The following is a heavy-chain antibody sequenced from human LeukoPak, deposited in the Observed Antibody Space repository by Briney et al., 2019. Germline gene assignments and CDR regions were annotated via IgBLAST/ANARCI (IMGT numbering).Heavy chain of an antibody. D-gene: IGHD6-13*01. CDR3: AKQSAGSAAWYSLHYDF. V-gene: IGHV3-23*01. J-gene: IGHJ4*02. CDR2: IITSDGNT. CDR1: GFTFSSYT. Sequence: GGSLRLSCAASGFTFSSYTMSWVRQAPGKGLEWVSTIITSDGNTYYADSVKGRFTVSRDNSKNTLFLQMNSLRAEDTAVYFCAKQSAGSAAWYSLHYDFWGQGTLVTVSS.